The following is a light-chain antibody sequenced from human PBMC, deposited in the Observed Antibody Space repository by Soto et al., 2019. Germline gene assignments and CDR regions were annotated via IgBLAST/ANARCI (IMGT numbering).Light chain of an antibody. CDR3: QQYNSPWT. CDR1: QSISSW. Sequence: DIQMTQSPSTLSASVGDRVTSTCRASQSISSWLAWYQQKPGKAPKLLIYKASSLESGVPSRFSGSGSGTEFTLTISSLQPDDFATYYCQQYNSPWTFGPGTKVEIK. J-gene: IGKJ1*01. CDR2: KAS. V-gene: IGKV1-5*03.